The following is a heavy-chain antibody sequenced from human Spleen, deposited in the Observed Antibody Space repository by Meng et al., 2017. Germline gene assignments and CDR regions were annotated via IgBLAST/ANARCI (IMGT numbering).Heavy chain of an antibody. J-gene: IGHJ4*01. D-gene: IGHD3-22*01. V-gene: IGHV3-30*03. CDR1: GFTCSSYG. Sequence: QVQVVESGGGVVQPGRSLRLSCAASGFTCSSYGMHWVRQAPGKGLEWVAGISHDGSNKYYADSVKGRFTISRDNSKNTLYLQMNSLRAEDTAVYYCAGGYYYGDYWGHGTLVTVSS. CDR2: ISHDGSNK. CDR3: AGGYYYGDY.